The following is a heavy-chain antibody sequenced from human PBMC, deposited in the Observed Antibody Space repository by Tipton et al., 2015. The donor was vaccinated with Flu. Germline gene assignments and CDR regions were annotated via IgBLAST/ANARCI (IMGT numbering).Heavy chain of an antibody. CDR1: GGSISSYY. Sequence: LRLSCTVSGGSISSYYWSWIRQPPGKGLEWIGYIYYSGSTNYNPSLKSRVTISVDTSKNQFSLKLSSVTAADTAVYYCARHFEAGTTLDAFDIWGQGTMVTVSS. D-gene: IGHD1-7*01. V-gene: IGHV4-59*08. J-gene: IGHJ3*02. CDR2: IYYSGST. CDR3: ARHFEAGTTLDAFDI.